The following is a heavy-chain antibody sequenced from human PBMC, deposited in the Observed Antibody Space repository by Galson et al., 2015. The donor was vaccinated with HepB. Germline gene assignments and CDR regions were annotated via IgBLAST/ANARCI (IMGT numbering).Heavy chain of an antibody. CDR2: IWYDGSNK. D-gene: IGHD4-17*01. J-gene: IGHJ4*02. CDR3: AREGMTAVTNFDY. CDR1: GFTFSDYG. Sequence: SLRLSCAASGFTFSDYGMHWVRQAPGKGLEWPAVIWYDGSNKYYADSLKGRLTISRDNSKNTLYLQMNSLRAEDTAVYYCAREGMTAVTNFDYWGQGTLVTVSS. V-gene: IGHV3-33*01.